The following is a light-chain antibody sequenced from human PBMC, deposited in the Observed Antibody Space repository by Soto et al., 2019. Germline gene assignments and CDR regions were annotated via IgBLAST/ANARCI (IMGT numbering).Light chain of an antibody. CDR2: AVS. V-gene: IGLV2-14*01. Sequence: QSALTQPASVSGSPGQSITISCTGTSSDIGAYNFVSWFQQHPGKAPKLIIYAVSDRPSGLSNRFSGSKSGDTASLTISGLQAEDEGDYYCSSFTNSNTYVFGTGTKLTVL. J-gene: IGLJ1*01. CDR3: SSFTNSNTYV. CDR1: SSDIGAYNF.